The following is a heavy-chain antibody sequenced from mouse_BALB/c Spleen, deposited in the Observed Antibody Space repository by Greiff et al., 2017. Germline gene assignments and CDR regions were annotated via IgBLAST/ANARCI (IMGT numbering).Heavy chain of an antibody. CDR3: AREGPPLAMDY. D-gene: IGHD6-1*01. J-gene: IGHJ4*01. CDR2: INPSTGYT. V-gene: IGHV1-7*01. CDR1: GYTFTSYW. Sequence: VQLQQSGAELAKPGASVKMSCKASGYTFTSYWMHWVKQRPGQGLEWIGYINPSTGYTEYNQKFKDKATLTADKSSSTAYMQLSSLTSEDSAVYYCAREGPPLAMDYWGQGTSVTVSS.